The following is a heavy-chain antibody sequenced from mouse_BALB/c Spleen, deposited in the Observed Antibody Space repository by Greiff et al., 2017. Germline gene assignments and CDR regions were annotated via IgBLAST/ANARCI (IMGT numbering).Heavy chain of an antibody. D-gene: IGHD1-1*02. J-gene: IGHJ4*01. Sequence: EVQLVESGGGLVQPGGSLKLSCAASGFTFSSYTMSWVRQTPEKRLEWVAYISNGGGSTYYPDTVKGRFTISRDNAKNTLYLQMSSLKSEDTAMYYCARHPIWRYGAYAMDYWGQGTSVTVSS. CDR1: GFTFSSYT. V-gene: IGHV5-12-2*01. CDR3: ARHPIWRYGAYAMDY. CDR2: ISNGGGST.